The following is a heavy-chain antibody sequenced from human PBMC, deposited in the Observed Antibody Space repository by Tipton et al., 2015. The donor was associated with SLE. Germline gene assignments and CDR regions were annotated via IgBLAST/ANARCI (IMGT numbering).Heavy chain of an antibody. CDR3: ARESYNLLYYFYYMDV. CDR2: IYTRGST. CDR1: GGSIASGSYY. J-gene: IGHJ6*03. V-gene: IGHV4-61*02. D-gene: IGHD5-24*01. Sequence: TLSLTCTMSGGSIASGSYYWTWIRQPAGKGLEWLGLIYTRGSTNYNPSLKSRITISIDPSKNQFSLKRSCVTAADTAVYYCARESYNLLYYFYYMDVWGKGTTVTVSS.